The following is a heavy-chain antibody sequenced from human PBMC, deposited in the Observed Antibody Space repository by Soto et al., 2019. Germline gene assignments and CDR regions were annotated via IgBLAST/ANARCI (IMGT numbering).Heavy chain of an antibody. CDR2: FDPEDGET. CDR1: GYTLTELS. D-gene: IGHD3-16*01. CDR3: ATDGPDDGRSPLTRLWDY. J-gene: IGHJ4*02. V-gene: IGHV1-24*01. Sequence: GASVKVSCKVSGYTLTELSMHWVRQAPGKGLEWMGGFDPEDGETIYAQKFQGRVTMTEDTSTDTAYMELSSLRSEDTAVYYCATDGPDDGRSPLTRLWDYWGQGTLVTVPS.